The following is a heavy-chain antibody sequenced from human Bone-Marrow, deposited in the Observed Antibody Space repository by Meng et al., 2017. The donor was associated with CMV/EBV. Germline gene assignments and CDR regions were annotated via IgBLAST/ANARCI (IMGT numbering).Heavy chain of an antibody. J-gene: IGHJ4*02. CDR1: GGSFSGYY. Sequence: SETLSLTCDVYGGSFSGYYWSWIRQPPGSGLEWIGEINHSGSTRYNPSLKSRVTMSVDTSKDQFSLKLTSVTAADTAVYYCARPTYTISSPFDYWGPGSLVTVSS. D-gene: IGHD6-6*01. CDR2: INHSGST. V-gene: IGHV4-34*01. CDR3: ARPTYTISSPFDY.